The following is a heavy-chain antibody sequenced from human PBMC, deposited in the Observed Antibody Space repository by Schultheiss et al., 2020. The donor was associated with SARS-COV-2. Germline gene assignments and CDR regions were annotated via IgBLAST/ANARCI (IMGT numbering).Heavy chain of an antibody. CDR1: GFTFSSYA. V-gene: IGHV3-30*04. Sequence: GGSLRLSCAASGFTFSSYAMHWVRQAPGKGLEWVAVISYDGSNKYYADSVKGRFTISRDNSKNTLYLQMNSLRAEDTAVYYCAKAHWIQLWLHGSYWGQGTLVTVSS. CDR2: ISYDGSNK. CDR3: AKAHWIQLWLHGSY. D-gene: IGHD5-18*01. J-gene: IGHJ4*02.